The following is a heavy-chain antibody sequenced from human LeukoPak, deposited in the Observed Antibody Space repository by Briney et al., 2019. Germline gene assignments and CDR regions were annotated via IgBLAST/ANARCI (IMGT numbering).Heavy chain of an antibody. D-gene: IGHD4-11*01. J-gene: IGHJ4*02. CDR2: IASDGRDK. CDR1: GFTFNNYG. Sequence: PGGSLRLSCAASGFTFNNYGIHWVRQAPGKGLEWVTVIASDGRDKKYGDSVKGRFTISRDNSKNTVYLQMNSLRPEDTAVYYCARDDYNRHWGQGTLVTVSS. V-gene: IGHV3-30*03. CDR3: ARDDYNRH.